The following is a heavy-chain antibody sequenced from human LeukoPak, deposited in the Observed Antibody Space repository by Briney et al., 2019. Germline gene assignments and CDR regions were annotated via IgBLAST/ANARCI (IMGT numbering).Heavy chain of an antibody. CDR3: ARHYGSGSSTVVSFDY. CDR2: IYTSGST. Sequence: PSETLSLTCTVSGGSISSYYWSWIRQPAGKGLEWIGRIYTSGSTNYNPSLKSRVTMSVDTSKNQFSLKLSSVTAADTAVYYCARHYGSGSSTVVSFDYWGQGTLVTVSS. J-gene: IGHJ4*02. CDR1: GGSISSYY. V-gene: IGHV4-4*07. D-gene: IGHD3-10*01.